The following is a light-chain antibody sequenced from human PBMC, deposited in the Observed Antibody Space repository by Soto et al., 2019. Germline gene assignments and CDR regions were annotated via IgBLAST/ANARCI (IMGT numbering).Light chain of an antibody. CDR2: AAS. Sequence: DIQMTQSPSSLSASVGDRVTITCRASQGISNYFAWYQQKPGKVPKLLIYAASTLQSGVPPRFSGSGSGTDCTLTISSLQPEDVATYYCQKYNSAPDTFGGGTKVEIK. V-gene: IGKV1-27*01. CDR3: QKYNSAPDT. CDR1: QGISNY. J-gene: IGKJ4*01.